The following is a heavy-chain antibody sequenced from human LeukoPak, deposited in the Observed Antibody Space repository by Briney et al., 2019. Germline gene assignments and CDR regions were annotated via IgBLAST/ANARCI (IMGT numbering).Heavy chain of an antibody. Sequence: PGRSLRLSCAASVFTFSSYWMHWVRQPPGKGLVWVSRITSDGSGIGYADSVKGRFSTSRDNAKNTLYLQMNSLRAEDTAVYYCASGRLVGAPDYWGQGTLVTVSS. CDR2: ITSDGSGI. V-gene: IGHV3-74*01. CDR1: VFTFSSYW. CDR3: ASGRLVGAPDY. D-gene: IGHD1-26*01. J-gene: IGHJ4*02.